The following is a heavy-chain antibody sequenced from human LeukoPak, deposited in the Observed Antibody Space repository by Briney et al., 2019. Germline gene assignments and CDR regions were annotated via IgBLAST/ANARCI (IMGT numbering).Heavy chain of an antibody. CDR2: ISYDVSNK. CDR3: AKGRLVISPFDY. Sequence: GGSLRLSCAASGFTFSTYGMHWVRQAQVKGLEWVAVISYDVSNKYYADSVKGRFTISRDNSKNTLYLQMNSLRAEDTAVYYCAKGRLVISPFDYWGQGTLVTVSS. CDR1: GFTFSTYG. J-gene: IGHJ4*02. D-gene: IGHD3-9*01. V-gene: IGHV3-30*18.